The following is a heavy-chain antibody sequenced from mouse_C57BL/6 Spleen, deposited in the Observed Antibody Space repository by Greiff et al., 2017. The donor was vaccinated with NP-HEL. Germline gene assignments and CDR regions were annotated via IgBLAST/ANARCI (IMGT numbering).Heavy chain of an antibody. V-gene: IGHV1-69*01. J-gene: IGHJ2*01. Sequence: VKLQQPGAELVMPGASVKLSCKASGYTFTSYWMHWVKQRPGQGLEWIGEIDPSDSYTNYNQKFKGKSTLTVDKSSGTAYMQLSSLTSEDSAVYYCARGKFGYYADYWGQGTTLTVSS. CDR2: IDPSDSYT. D-gene: IGHD2-3*01. CDR1: GYTFTSYW. CDR3: ARGKFGYYADY.